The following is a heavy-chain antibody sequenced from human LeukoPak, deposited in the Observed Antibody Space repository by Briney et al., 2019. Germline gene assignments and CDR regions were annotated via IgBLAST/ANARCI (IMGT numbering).Heavy chain of an antibody. J-gene: IGHJ5*02. Sequence: GGSLRLSCAASGLNFRCYGSHWLRQAPGKGLEWVAVIWYDGSNKYYADSVKGRFTISRDSSTNTLYLQMNSLIAEDSTVYYCAKWHYSSSSGIWFDPWGQGTLVTVSS. D-gene: IGHD6-13*01. CDR3: AKWHYSSSSGIWFDP. CDR2: IWYDGSNK. CDR1: GLNFRCYG. V-gene: IGHV3-33*06.